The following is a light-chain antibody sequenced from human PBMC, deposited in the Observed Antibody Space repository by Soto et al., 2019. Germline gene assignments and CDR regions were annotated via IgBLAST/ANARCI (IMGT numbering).Light chain of an antibody. V-gene: IGKV1-39*01. CDR1: QSISMG. CDR2: DAF. CDR3: QQRCTTPPLT. J-gene: IGKJ4*01. Sequence: DVQMTQSPSTLSASVGDRVTIRCRSIQSISMGLAWYQQTRGKAPNLLIYDAFSLQSGVPSRFSGSGSGTDFSLTISSLQPEDFATYYCQQRCTTPPLTFGGGTKVDI.